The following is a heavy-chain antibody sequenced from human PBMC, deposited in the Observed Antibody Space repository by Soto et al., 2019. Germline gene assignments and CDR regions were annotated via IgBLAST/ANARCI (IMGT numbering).Heavy chain of an antibody. J-gene: IGHJ6*02. Sequence: QVQLVQSGAEVRKPGASVKVSCKASGYPYTNSYMHWVRQAPGQGLEWMGWIHPNTGGTNYEQKFQGRVNMTRDKSVRPVYMELTRLTSDDTARYFCASDFRTRGGFRQAGNFAMDVWGQGTTVTVS. CDR2: IHPNTGGT. V-gene: IGHV1-2*02. CDR3: ASDFRTRGGFRQAGNFAMDV. CDR1: GYPYTNSY. D-gene: IGHD6-19*01.